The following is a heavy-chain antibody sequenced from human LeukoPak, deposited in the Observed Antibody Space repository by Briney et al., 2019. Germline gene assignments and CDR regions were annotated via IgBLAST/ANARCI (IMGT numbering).Heavy chain of an antibody. Sequence: SETLSLTCTVSGGSISRYYWGWIRQPPGKGLDWIGSIYYSGSTYCNPSLKSRVTISVDTSKNQFSLKLSSVTAADTAVYYCARRRHCSSGSCYAFDYWGQGTLVTVSS. CDR3: ARRRHCSSGSCYAFDY. D-gene: IGHD2-15*01. J-gene: IGHJ4*02. V-gene: IGHV4-39*01. CDR2: IYYSGST. CDR1: GGSISRYY.